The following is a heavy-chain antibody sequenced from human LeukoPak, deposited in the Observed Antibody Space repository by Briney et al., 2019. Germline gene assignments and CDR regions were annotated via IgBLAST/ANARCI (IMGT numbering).Heavy chain of an antibody. CDR3: AKDLSGYPIRRPPYFDY. D-gene: IGHD3-16*02. CDR2: ISWNSGSI. CDR1: GFTFDDYA. Sequence: GRSLRLSCGACGFTFDDYAMRWGRHARGEGVEWGSGISWNSGSIGYADSVKGRFTISRDNAKNSLYLQMNSLRAEDTALYYCAKDLSGYPIRRPPYFDYWGQGTLVTVSS. J-gene: IGHJ4*02. V-gene: IGHV3-9*01.